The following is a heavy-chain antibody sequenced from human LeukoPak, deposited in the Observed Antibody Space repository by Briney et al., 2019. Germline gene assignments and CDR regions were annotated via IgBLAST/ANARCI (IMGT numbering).Heavy chain of an antibody. V-gene: IGHV4-4*07. CDR1: GGSISSYY. CDR3: PRGPASLWPIDY. D-gene: IGHD2/OR15-2a*01. J-gene: IGHJ4*02. CDR2: IYTSGST. Sequence: SETLSLNCTVSGGSISSYYWSWIRQPAGKGLEWIGRIYTSGSTNYNPSLKSRVTMSVDTSKNQFSLKLSSVTAADTAVYYCPRGPASLWPIDYWGQGTLVTVSS.